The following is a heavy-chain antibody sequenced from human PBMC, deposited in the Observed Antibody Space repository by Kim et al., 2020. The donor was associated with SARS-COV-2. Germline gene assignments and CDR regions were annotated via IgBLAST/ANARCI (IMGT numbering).Heavy chain of an antibody. CDR2: IDKDGTEQ. V-gene: IGHV3-7*05. D-gene: IGHD3-10*01. J-gene: IGHJ4*02. Sequence: GGSLRLSCAASGFTFSSYWMTWVRQPPGEGLEWVANIDKDGTEQNYVGSVKGRFTISRDNAKNSLYLQMNSLRAEDTAVYYCARRRDVFSYPFDYWGPGT. CDR1: GFTFSSYW. CDR3: ARRRDVFSYPFDY.